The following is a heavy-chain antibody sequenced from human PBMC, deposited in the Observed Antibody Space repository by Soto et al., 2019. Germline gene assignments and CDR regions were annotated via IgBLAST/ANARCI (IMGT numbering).Heavy chain of an antibody. J-gene: IGHJ4*02. D-gene: IGHD6-19*01. CDR1: GFTLSSYW. Sequence: PGGSLRLSCAASGFTLSSYWMSWVRQAPGKGLEWVANIKQDGSDKYYVDSVKGRFTMSRDNAENSLYLQMNSLRAEDTAVYYCARAPYSSGWYRFDYWGQGTLVTVSS. V-gene: IGHV3-7*04. CDR3: ARAPYSSGWYRFDY. CDR2: IKQDGSDK.